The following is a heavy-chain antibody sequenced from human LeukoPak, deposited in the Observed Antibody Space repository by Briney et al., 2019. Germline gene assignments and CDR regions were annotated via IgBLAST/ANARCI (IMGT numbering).Heavy chain of an antibody. Sequence: PSETLSLTCTVSGGSVGSGNYYWIWIRQPPGKGLEWIGYINYSGSTKYNPSLKSRITISVDTSKNQFSLKLSSVTAADAAVYYCARSYDTSPNWFDPWGQGTLVTVSS. CDR3: ARSYDTSPNWFDP. V-gene: IGHV4-61*01. CDR2: INYSGST. CDR1: GGSVGSGNYY. J-gene: IGHJ5*02. D-gene: IGHD3-22*01.